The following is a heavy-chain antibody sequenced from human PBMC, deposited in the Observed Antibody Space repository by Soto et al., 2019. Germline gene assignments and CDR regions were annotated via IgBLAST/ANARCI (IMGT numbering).Heavy chain of an antibody. V-gene: IGHV4-30-4*01. CDR1: GGSISSGDYY. D-gene: IGHD2-21*02. Sequence: PSETLSLTCTVSGGSISSGDYYWSWIRQPPGKGLEWIGYIYYSGSTYYNPSLKSRVTISVDTSKNQFSLKLSSVTAADTAVYYCARDASRNCGGDCYEGYFDYWGQGTLVTVSS. J-gene: IGHJ4*02. CDR2: IYYSGST. CDR3: ARDASRNCGGDCYEGYFDY.